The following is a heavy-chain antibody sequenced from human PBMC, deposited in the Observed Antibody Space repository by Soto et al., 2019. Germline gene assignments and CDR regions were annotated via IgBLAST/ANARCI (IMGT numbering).Heavy chain of an antibody. CDR3: ARDFGGPNDF. Sequence: ETLSPACTVSGASITSGSYYWSWIRQPPGKGLECIGNIYYNGRTNYNPSLKSRLSISVDTSKNRFSLRLTSVTAADTAMYYCARDFGGPNDFWGQGTLVTVYS. CDR1: GASITSGSYY. D-gene: IGHD3-10*01. CDR2: IYYNGRT. J-gene: IGHJ4*02. V-gene: IGHV4-61*01.